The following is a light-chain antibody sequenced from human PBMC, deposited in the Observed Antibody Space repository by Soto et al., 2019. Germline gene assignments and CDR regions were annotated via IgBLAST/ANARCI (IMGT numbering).Light chain of an antibody. Sequence: EIVLTQSPATLSLSPGERATLSCRASQSVSSYLAWYQQNPGQAPRLLIYDASNRATGIPARFSGSGSGTDFALIISSLEPEDFVVYYCQQRSDWPTFGQGTRLEIK. CDR2: DAS. CDR1: QSVSSY. CDR3: QQRSDWPT. J-gene: IGKJ5*01. V-gene: IGKV3-11*01.